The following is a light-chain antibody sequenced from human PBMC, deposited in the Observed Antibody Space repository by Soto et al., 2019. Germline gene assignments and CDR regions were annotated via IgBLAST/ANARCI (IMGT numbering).Light chain of an antibody. CDR1: QSVRSNY. V-gene: IGKV3-20*01. CDR3: QQYGSSKT. Sequence: EIVLTQSPGTLPLSPGERATLSCRASQSVRSNYLAWYQQKPGQAHRLLIYGASYRATGIPGRFSGSGSGTDFTLTISRLEPEDSAFYYCQQYGSSKTFGQGTKVEIK. CDR2: GAS. J-gene: IGKJ1*01.